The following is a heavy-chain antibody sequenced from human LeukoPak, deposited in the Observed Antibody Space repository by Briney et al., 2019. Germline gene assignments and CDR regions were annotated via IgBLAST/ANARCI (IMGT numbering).Heavy chain of an antibody. CDR1: GFTFSKYA. CDR2: TNVGGAST. V-gene: IGHV3-23*01. D-gene: IGHD6-19*01. Sequence: PGGSLRLSCAASGFTFSKYAMSWVRQTPGKGLEWVSGTNVGGASTYYADSVKGRFTISRDSSKNTLYLQMNSLRAEDTAVYYCAKVKEPRIAVAGADYWGQGTLVTVSS. J-gene: IGHJ4*02. CDR3: AKVKEPRIAVAGADY.